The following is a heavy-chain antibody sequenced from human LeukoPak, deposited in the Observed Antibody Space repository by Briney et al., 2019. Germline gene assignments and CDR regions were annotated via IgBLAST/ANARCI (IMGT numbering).Heavy chain of an antibody. V-gene: IGHV3-30-3*01. D-gene: IGHD2-15*01. CDR1: GFTFSIYA. CDR2: ISYDGSNK. CDR3: ARDPSLLYYYYYGMDV. Sequence: GDSLTLSCAASGFTFSIYAVHCVRQPPGKGLEWVAVISYDGSNKYYADSVKGRFTISRDNSKNTLYLQMNSLRAEDTAVYYCARDPSLLYYYYYGMDVWGQGTTVTVSS. J-gene: IGHJ6*02.